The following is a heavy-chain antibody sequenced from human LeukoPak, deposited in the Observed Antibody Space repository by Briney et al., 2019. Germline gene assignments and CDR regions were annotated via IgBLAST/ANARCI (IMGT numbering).Heavy chain of an antibody. D-gene: IGHD3-3*01. CDR1: GGTFSSYA. CDR3: ARMYYDFWSGLVGSQRTNYYYYYMDV. Sequence: SVKVSCKASGGTFSSYAISWVRQAPGQGLELMGGIIPIFGTANYSQKFQGRVTITADESTSTAYMELSSLRSEDTAVYYCARMYYDFWSGLVGSQRTNYYYYYMDVWGKGTTVTVSS. CDR2: IIPIFGTA. V-gene: IGHV1-69*01. J-gene: IGHJ6*03.